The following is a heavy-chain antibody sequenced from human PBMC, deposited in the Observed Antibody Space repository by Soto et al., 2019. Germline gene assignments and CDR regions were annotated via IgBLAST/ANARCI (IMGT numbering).Heavy chain of an antibody. CDR3: TGLWFEKIYNY. V-gene: IGHV3-15*07. CDR1: GFSFKNAW. CDR2: IKNKNDGGTT. J-gene: IGHJ4*01. D-gene: IGHD3-9*01. Sequence: EAELVESGGGLVKPGGSLTLSCAASGFSFKNAWMNWVRQAPGKGLEWVGRIKNKNDGGTTDYDAFVQGRFTISRDAPENTLYLHMTGLKTEDTAVYFCTGLWFEKIYNYWGQGSLVTVSS.